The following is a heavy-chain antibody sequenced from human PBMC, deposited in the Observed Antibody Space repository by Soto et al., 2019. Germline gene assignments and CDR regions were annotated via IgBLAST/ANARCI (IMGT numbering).Heavy chain of an antibody. J-gene: IGHJ6*02. CDR2: IIPIFGTA. CDR3: ARDYGRAEYQLPRPYYDYYGMDV. CDR1: GGTFSSYA. D-gene: IGHD2-2*01. V-gene: IGHV1-69*13. Sequence: SVKVSCKASGGTFSSYAISWVRQAPGQGLEWMGGIIPIFGTANYAQKFQGRVTITADESTSTAYMELRSLRSDDTAVYYCARDYGRAEYQLPRPYYDYYGMDVWGQGTTVTVSS.